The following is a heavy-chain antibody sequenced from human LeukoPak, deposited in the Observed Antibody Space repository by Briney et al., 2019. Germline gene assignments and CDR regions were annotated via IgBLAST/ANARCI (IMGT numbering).Heavy chain of an antibody. J-gene: IGHJ4*02. CDR3: ASTSSRLVGAAKVSFLDY. Sequence: ASVKVSCKASGGTFSSYAISWVRQAPGQGLEWMGRIIPILGIANYAQKFQGRVTITADKSTSTAYMELSSLRSEDTAVYYCASTSSRLVGAAKVSFLDYWGQGTLVTVSS. CDR1: GGTFSSYA. V-gene: IGHV1-69*04. CDR2: IIPILGIA. D-gene: IGHD1-26*01.